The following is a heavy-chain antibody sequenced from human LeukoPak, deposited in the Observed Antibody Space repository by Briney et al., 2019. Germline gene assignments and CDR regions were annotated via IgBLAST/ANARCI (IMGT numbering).Heavy chain of an antibody. J-gene: IGHJ4*02. CDR3: ASGPPFLKYFEY. V-gene: IGHV3-23*01. CDR1: GFTFSSYA. Sequence: GGSLRLSCAASGFTFSSYAMNWVRQAPGKGLEWVSGISGSGGSTYYADSVKGRFTISRDDSNDALYLQMHSLRAEDTALYYCASGPPFLKYFEYWGQGTLATVSS. D-gene: IGHD3-3*01. CDR2: ISGSGGST.